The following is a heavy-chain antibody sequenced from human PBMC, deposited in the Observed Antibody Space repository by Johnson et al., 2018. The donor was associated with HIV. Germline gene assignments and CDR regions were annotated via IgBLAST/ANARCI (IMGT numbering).Heavy chain of an antibody. D-gene: IGHD3-3*01. CDR3: ARERWSSYFGAFDI. V-gene: IGHV3-7*01. CDR2: IKQDGSDK. J-gene: IGHJ3*02. CDR1: GFIFSSYP. Sequence: VQLVESGGGLVQPGGSLRLSCAASGFIFSSYPMHWVRQVPGKGLEWVANIKQDGSDKHYVDSVKGRFTISRDNAKNSLYLQMSSLRGEDMAVYYCARERWSSYFGAFDIWGQGTMVTLSS.